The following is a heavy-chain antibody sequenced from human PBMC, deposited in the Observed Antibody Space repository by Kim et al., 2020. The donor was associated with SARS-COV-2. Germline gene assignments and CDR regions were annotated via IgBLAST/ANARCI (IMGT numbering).Heavy chain of an antibody. CDR1: GFTFSSYA. CDR2: IWYDGSNK. D-gene: IGHD3-22*01. J-gene: IGHJ4*02. Sequence: GGSLRLSCAASGFTFSSYAMHWVRQAPGKGLEWVAVIWYDGSNKYYADSVKGRFTISRDNSKNTLYLQMNSLRAEDTAVYYCAKDPGYDSSGYSPYWGQGTLVTVSS. V-gene: IGHV3-33*06. CDR3: AKDPGYDSSGYSPY.